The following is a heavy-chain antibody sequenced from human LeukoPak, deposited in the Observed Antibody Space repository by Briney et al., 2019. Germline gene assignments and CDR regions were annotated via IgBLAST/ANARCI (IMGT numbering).Heavy chain of an antibody. J-gene: IGHJ4*02. Sequence: SGPALVKPTQTLTLTCTFSGLSLSTSGMRVSWIRQPPGKALEWLARIDWDDDKFYSTSLKTRLTISKDTSKNQVVLTMTDMDPVDTATYYCARTESGSGYDYWGQGTLVTVSS. CDR1: GLSLSTSGMR. CDR2: IDWDDDK. V-gene: IGHV2-70*04. CDR3: ARTESGSGYDY. D-gene: IGHD3-10*01.